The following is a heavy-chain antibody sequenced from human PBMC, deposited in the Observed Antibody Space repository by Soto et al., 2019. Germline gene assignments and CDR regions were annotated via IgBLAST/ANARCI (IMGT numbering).Heavy chain of an antibody. CDR3: ARGPAYIDGWRTFDL. Sequence: SGTLSLTCTVSNDYFRCAEYYWSWIRQPLGKGPEWIGYTYYNGDTKYNPALRSRVTMSEDTSKNQFPLRLSSVTAADTAVYFCARGPAYIDGWRTFDLWGRGILVTVS. D-gene: IGHD6-19*01. J-gene: IGHJ4*02. V-gene: IGHV4-61*08. CDR1: NDYFRCAEYY. CDR2: TYYNGDT.